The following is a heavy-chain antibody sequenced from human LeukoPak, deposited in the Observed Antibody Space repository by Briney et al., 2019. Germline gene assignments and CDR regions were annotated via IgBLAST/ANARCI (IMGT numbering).Heavy chain of an antibody. CDR3: ARHYVVIPAGRRDYYHYGMDV. J-gene: IGHJ6*02. CDR2: IYYSGST. Sequence: SETLSLTCIVSGGSISSSSHYWGWIRQPPGKGLEWIGSIYYSGSTYYSPSLKSRVTISVDTSKNQFSLKLRSVTAADTAVYHCARHYVVIPAGRRDYYHYGMDVWGLGTTVTVSS. V-gene: IGHV4-39*01. CDR1: GGSISSSSHY. D-gene: IGHD2-2*01.